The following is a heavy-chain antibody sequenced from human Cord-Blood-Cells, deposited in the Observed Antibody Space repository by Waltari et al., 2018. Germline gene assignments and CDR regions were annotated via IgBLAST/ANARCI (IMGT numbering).Heavy chain of an antibody. V-gene: IGHV3-23*01. CDR2: ISGMGGST. J-gene: IGHJ4*02. CDR3: LIAVASSDY. CDR1: GFTFSSYA. Sequence: EVQLLESGGGLVQPGGSLRLSCSASGFTFSSYATSWVRQAPGKGLEWVSAISGMGGSTYSADSVKGRFTISRDNSKNTLDLQMNSLRAEDTAVYYPLIAVASSDYWGQGTLVTVSS. D-gene: IGHD6-19*01.